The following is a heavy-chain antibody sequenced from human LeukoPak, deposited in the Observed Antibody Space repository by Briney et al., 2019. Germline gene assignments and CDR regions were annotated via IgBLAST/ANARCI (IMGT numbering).Heavy chain of an antibody. CDR1: GFTFGDYA. Sequence: GGSLRLSCTASGFTFGDYAMSWVRQAPGKGLEWVSSISSTSRSSYIFYAESVEGRFTISRDNTKNSLFLQMNSLIAEDTAVYYCARGYIDNLGYSPRSAFDKWGQGTLVTVSS. D-gene: IGHD3-22*01. CDR2: ISSTSRSSYI. CDR3: ARGYIDNLGYSPRSAFDK. J-gene: IGHJ4*02. V-gene: IGHV3-21*01.